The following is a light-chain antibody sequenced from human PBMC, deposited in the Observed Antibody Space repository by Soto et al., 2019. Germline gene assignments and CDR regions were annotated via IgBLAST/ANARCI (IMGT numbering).Light chain of an antibody. CDR2: GAS. V-gene: IGKV3-15*01. J-gene: IGKJ4*01. Sequence: EIVMTQSPATLSVSAGERATLSSRASQSVSSNLAWYQQRRGQPPRLLIYGASIRATGVPATFRGRGSGTEFTLSISRLQSEHLGVYYCQQDGSWPLTFGGGTKVDIK. CDR3: QQDGSWPLT. CDR1: QSVSSN.